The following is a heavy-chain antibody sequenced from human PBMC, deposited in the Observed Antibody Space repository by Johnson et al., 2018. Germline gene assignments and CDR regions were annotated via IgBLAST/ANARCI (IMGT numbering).Heavy chain of an antibody. V-gene: IGHV4-59*01. CDR1: GGSISSYY. Sequence: QVQLQESGPGLVKPSETLSLTCTVSGGSISSYYWSWIRQPPGKGLEWIGYIYYSGSTNYNPSLKSRVTISVDTSKNQFSLKLSSVTAADAAVYYWARVSNRDWGSSGAFDIWGQGTMVTVSS. CDR3: ARVSNRDWGSSGAFDI. CDR2: IYYSGST. D-gene: IGHD7-27*01. J-gene: IGHJ3*02.